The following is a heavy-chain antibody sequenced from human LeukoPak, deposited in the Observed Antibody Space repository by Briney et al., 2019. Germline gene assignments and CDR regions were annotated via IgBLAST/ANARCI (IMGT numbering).Heavy chain of an antibody. J-gene: IGHJ6*02. CDR1: GFTFSTYW. CDR2: INSDGSIT. V-gene: IGHV3-74*01. CDR3: ARDLSVTTDTGSYYFYYGMDV. D-gene: IGHD4-17*01. Sequence: GGSLRLSCAASGFTFSTYWMHWVRQVPGKGLVWVSRINSDGSITSYADSVRGRLTISRDNAKNTLYLQMNSLRAEDTTMYYCARDLSVTTDTGSYYFYYGMDVWGQGTTVTVSS.